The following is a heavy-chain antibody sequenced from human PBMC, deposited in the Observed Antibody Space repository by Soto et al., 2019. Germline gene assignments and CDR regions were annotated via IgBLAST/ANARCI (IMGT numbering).Heavy chain of an antibody. Sequence: ETLSLSCPFDGCSVSSGSYYWSWIRQPPGKGLEWIGSIFYLGSSYYNPSLKSRVTMSVDTSKNQFSLRLRSVTAADTALYFCARHSLALRKNNWFDPWGQGIIVSVS. D-gene: IGHD3-3*02. CDR1: GCSVSSGSYY. CDR2: IFYLGSS. CDR3: ARHSLALRKNNWFDP. V-gene: IGHV4-39*01. J-gene: IGHJ5*02.